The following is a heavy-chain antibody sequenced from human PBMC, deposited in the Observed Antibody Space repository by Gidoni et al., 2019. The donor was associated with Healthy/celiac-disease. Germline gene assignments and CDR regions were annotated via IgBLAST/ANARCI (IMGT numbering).Heavy chain of an antibody. D-gene: IGHD3-16*01. CDR3: ARGLGLQGCY. CDR2: INHSGST. J-gene: IGHJ4*02. Sequence: QVQLQQWGAGLLTPSETLSLTCAVYGGSFSGYYWSWIRQPPGKGLEWIGEINHSGSTNYNPSLKSRVTISVDTSKNQFSLKLSSVTAADTAVYYCARGLGLQGCYWGQGTLVTVSS. V-gene: IGHV4-34*01. CDR1: GGSFSGYY.